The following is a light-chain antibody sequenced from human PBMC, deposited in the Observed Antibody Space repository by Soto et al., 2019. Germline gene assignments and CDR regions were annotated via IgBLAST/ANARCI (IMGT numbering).Light chain of an antibody. CDR3: QQYGSSPKT. Sequence: EIVLTQSPGTLSLSPGERATLSCRASQSVSSSYLAWYQQKPRQAPRLLIYGASRRATGIPDRFSGSGSGTDFTLTISRLEPEDLSVYYCQQYGSSPKTFGQGTKVEIK. CDR1: QSVSSSY. V-gene: IGKV3-20*01. CDR2: GAS. J-gene: IGKJ1*01.